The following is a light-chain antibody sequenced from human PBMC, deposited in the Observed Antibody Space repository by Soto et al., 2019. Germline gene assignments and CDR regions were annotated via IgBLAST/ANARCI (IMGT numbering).Light chain of an antibody. Sequence: DIHMTQSPSSVSAAIGDRVTITFRASQSISSWLAWYQQKPGKAPKRLIYAASSLQSGVPSRFSGSGSGTEFTLTISSLQPEDFATYYCLQHNSYPWTFGQGTKVDI. CDR1: QSISSW. J-gene: IGKJ1*01. CDR3: LQHNSYPWT. V-gene: IGKV1-17*01. CDR2: AAS.